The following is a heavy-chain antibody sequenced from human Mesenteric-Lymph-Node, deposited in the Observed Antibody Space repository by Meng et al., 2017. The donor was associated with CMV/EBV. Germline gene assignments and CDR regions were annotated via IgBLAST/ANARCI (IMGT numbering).Heavy chain of an antibody. V-gene: IGHV3-21*01. CDR3: AGVNGMPYGMDV. CDR1: GFTFRTYS. J-gene: IGHJ6*02. CDR2: ISSTSAYI. D-gene: IGHD1-26*01. Sequence: GESLKISCAASGFTFRTYSFNWVRQAPGKGLECVSSISSTSAYIFYADSVKGRFTISRDNAKNSLYLQMNSLRAEDTALYWCAGVNGMPYGMDVWGQGTTVTVSS.